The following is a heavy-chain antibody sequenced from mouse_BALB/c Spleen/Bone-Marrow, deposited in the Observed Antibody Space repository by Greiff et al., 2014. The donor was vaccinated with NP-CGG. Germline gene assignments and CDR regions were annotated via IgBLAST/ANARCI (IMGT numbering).Heavy chain of an antibody. Sequence: VKLMESGAELARPGASVKLSCRASGYTLTSYWMQWVKQRPGQGLEWIGAIYPGDGDTRYTQKFKGKATLTADKSSSTAYMQLSSLASEDSAVYYCARRDYGNYGGFAHWGQGTLVTVSA. J-gene: IGHJ3*01. CDR3: ARRDYGNYGGFAH. D-gene: IGHD2-1*01. V-gene: IGHV1-87*01. CDR2: IYPGDGDT. CDR1: GYTLTSYW.